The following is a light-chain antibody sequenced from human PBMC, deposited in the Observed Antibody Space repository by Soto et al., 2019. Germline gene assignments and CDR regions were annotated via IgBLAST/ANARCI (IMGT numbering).Light chain of an antibody. Sequence: DIQLTQSPSFLSASVGDRVTITCRASQGISSYLAWYQQKPGKAPKLLIYAASPLQSGVPSRFSGSGSGTEFTLPISSLQPEDFATYYCQQLNSYPPFFGGGTNVEIK. CDR1: QGISSY. CDR2: AAS. V-gene: IGKV1-9*01. CDR3: QQLNSYPPF. J-gene: IGKJ4*01.